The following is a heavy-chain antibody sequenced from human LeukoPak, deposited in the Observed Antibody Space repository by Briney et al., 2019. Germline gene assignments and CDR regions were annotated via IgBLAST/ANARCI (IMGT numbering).Heavy chain of an antibody. J-gene: IGHJ4*02. V-gene: IGHV3-30-3*01. CDR3: ARGRAAADN. CDR2: ISYDGSNK. D-gene: IGHD6-13*01. Sequence: PGVSLRLSCAASGFTFSSYAMHWVRQAPGKGLEWVAVISYDGSNKYYADSVKGRFTISRDNAKNSLYLQMNSLRAEDTAVYYCARGRAAADNWGQGTLVTVSS. CDR1: GFTFSSYA.